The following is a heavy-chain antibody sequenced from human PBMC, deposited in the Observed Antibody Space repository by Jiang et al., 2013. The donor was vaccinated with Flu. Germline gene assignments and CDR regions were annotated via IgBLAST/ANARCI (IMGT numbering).Heavy chain of an antibody. CDR3: ASPGEYCSSTSCSATGAFDI. V-gene: IGHV3-11*05. CDR2: ISSSSSYT. D-gene: IGHD2-2*01. CDR1: GFTFSDYY. J-gene: IGHJ3*02. Sequence: VQLVESGGGLVKPGGSLRLSCAASGFTFSDYYMSWIRQAPGKGLEWVSYISSSSSYTNYADSVKGRFTISRDNAKNSLFLQMNSLRAEDTAVYYCASPGEYCSSTSCSATGAFDIWGQGTMVTVSS.